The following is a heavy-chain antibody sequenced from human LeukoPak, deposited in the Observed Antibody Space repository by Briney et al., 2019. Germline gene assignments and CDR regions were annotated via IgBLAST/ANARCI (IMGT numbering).Heavy chain of an antibody. CDR3: ARHAKAFHNSSPD. D-gene: IGHD6-6*01. CDR2: IYYSGST. CDR1: GFTFSSNA. J-gene: IGHJ4*02. Sequence: GSLRLSCAASGFTFSSNAMSWVRQPPGKGLEWIGSIYYSGSTFYNPSLKSRVTISIDTSKNQFSLKLTSVTAADTAVYYCARHAKAFHNSSPDWGQGTLVTVSS. V-gene: IGHV4-39*01.